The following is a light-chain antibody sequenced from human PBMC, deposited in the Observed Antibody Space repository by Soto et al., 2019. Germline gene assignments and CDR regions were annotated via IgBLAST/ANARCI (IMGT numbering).Light chain of an antibody. CDR3: QSHDTSVSGARV. Sequence: QSVLTQPLSVSGAPGQRVTISCTGTRSNIGAGYDVHWYQQIPGTAPKLLIYRNHDRPSGVPDRFSGSKSGTSASLTITGLQAEDEADYYCQSHDTSVSGARVFGGGTKVTVL. CDR2: RNH. V-gene: IGLV1-40*01. J-gene: IGLJ3*02. CDR1: RSNIGAGYD.